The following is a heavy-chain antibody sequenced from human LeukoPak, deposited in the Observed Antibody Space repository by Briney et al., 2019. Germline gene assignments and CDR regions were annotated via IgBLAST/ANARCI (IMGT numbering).Heavy chain of an antibody. D-gene: IGHD2-2*01. J-gene: IGHJ4*02. Sequence: PGGTLRLSCAASGFTFSSYAMSSVRQAPGQGLKGVSAISGSSGSTYYADSVKGRFTISRDNSKNTLYLQMNSLRAEDTAVYYCAKVRVPAAGFDYWGQETLVTVSS. CDR2: ISGSSGST. CDR1: GFTFSSYA. V-gene: IGHV3-23*01. CDR3: AKVRVPAAGFDY.